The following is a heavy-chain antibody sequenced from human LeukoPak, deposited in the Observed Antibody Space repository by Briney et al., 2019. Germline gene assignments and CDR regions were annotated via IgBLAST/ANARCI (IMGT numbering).Heavy chain of an antibody. CDR3: TSTYYYDSSGYFSSCYFDY. D-gene: IGHD3-22*01. CDR1: GFTFSNAW. J-gene: IGHJ4*02. V-gene: IGHV3-15*01. CDR2: IKSKTDGGTT. Sequence: GGSLRLSCAASGFTFSNAWMSWVSQAPGKGLGWVGCIKSKTDGGTTDYAAPVTGRFTISRDDSTNTLYLQMNSLKTEDTAVYYCTSTYYYDSSGYFSSCYFDYWGQGTLVTVSS.